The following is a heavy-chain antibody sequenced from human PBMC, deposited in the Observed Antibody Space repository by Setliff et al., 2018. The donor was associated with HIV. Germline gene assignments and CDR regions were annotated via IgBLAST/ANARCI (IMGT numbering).Heavy chain of an antibody. Sequence: GGSLRLSCAASGFTLSDYYMSWIRQAPGKGLEWVANIEQDGSEKYYVDSVKGRFTISRDNTKNSLYLQMNSLRAEVTALYYCAKAWGDYGEVDYWGQGTLVTVSS. V-gene: IGHV3-7*03. D-gene: IGHD4-17*01. CDR3: AKAWGDYGEVDY. CDR1: GFTLSDYY. CDR2: IEQDGSEK. J-gene: IGHJ4*02.